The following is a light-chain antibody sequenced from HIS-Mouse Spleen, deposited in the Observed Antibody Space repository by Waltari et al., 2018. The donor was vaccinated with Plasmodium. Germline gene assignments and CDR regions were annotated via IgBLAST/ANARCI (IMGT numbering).Light chain of an antibody. CDR2: EDS. CDR3: YSTDSSGNHRV. J-gene: IGLJ3*02. Sequence: SYELPQPPSVSLSPRQTARITCSGDALPKKYAYWYQQKSGQAPVLVIYEDSKRPSGIPGRFSGSSSGTMATLTISGAQVEDEADYYCYSTDSSGNHRVFGGGTKLTVL. V-gene: IGLV3-10*01. CDR1: ALPKKY.